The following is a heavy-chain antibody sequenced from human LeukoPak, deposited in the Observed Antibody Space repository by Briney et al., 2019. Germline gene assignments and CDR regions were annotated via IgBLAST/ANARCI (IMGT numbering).Heavy chain of an antibody. CDR3: ARDRLPNVKDASAAQRYYFDY. CDR2: FDPEDGET. CDR1: GYTLTELS. V-gene: IGHV1-24*01. J-gene: IGHJ4*02. D-gene: IGHD3-16*01. Sequence: GASVKVSCKVSGYTLTELSMHWVRQAPGKGLEWMGGFDPEDGETIYAQKFQGRVTITTDESTSTAYMELSSLRSEDTAVYYCARDRLPNVKDASAAQRYYFDYWGQGTLVTVSS.